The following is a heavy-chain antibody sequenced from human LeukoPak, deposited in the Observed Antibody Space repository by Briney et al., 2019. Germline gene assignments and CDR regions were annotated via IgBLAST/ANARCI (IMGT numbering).Heavy chain of an antibody. CDR1: GFTFDDYA. Sequence: GRSLRLSCAASGFTFDDYAMHWVRQAPGKGQEWVSGISWNSGSIGYADSVKGRFTISRDNAKNSLYLQMNSLRAEDTALYYCAKAVGIAAAGNWFDPWGQGTLVTVSS. D-gene: IGHD6-13*01. J-gene: IGHJ5*02. CDR2: ISWNSGSI. CDR3: AKAVGIAAAGNWFDP. V-gene: IGHV3-9*01.